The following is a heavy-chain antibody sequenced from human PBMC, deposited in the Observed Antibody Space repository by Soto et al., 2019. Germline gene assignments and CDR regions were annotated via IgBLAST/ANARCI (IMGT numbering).Heavy chain of an antibody. CDR3: TTLPLYYEILTGYYPYYFDS. CDR2: IKSKTDGGTT. CDR1: GFTFSNAW. J-gene: IGHJ4*02. V-gene: IGHV3-15*01. Sequence: EVQLMESGGGLVKPGGSLRLSCAASGFTFSNAWMSWVRQAPGKGLEWVGRIKSKTDGGTTDYAAPVKGRFTISRDDSKNTLYLQMNSLKTEDTAVYYCTTLPLYYEILTGYYPYYFDSWGLGTLVTVSS. D-gene: IGHD3-9*01.